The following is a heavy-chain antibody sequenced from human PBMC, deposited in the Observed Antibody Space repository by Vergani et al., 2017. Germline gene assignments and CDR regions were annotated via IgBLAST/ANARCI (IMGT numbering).Heavy chain of an antibody. CDR2: INPSGGSK. CDR1: GYTFTSYY. CDR3: ARATIDYGGNSEYFQH. D-gene: IGHD4-23*01. V-gene: IGHV1-46*01. J-gene: IGHJ1*01. Sequence: QVQLVQSGAEVKKPGASVKVSCKASGYTFTSYYMHWVRQAPGQGLEWMGIINPSGGSKSYAQKFQGRVTMTGDTSTSTVYMELSSLRSEDTAVYYCARATIDYGGNSEYFQHWGQGTLVTVSS.